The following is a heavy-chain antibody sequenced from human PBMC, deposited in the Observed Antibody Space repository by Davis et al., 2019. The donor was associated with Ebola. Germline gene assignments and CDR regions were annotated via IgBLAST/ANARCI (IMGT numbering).Heavy chain of an antibody. CDR1: GYSFTSYW. CDR2: IYPGDSDT. Sequence: GESLKISCKGSGYSFTSYWIGWVRQMPGKGLEWMGIIYPGDSDTRYSPSFQGQVTISADKSSSTAYLQWSSLKASDTAMYYCARQRSLFGEYPDYWGQGTLVTVSS. V-gene: IGHV5-51*01. D-gene: IGHD3-10*02. J-gene: IGHJ4*02. CDR3: ARQRSLFGEYPDY.